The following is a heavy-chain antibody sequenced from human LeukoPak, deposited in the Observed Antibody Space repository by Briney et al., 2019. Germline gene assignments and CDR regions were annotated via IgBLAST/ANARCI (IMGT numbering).Heavy chain of an antibody. V-gene: IGHV4-39*01. D-gene: IGHD2-15*01. CDR3: ARRYSYTSLPDY. Sequence: SETLSLSCTVSGGSISSSSYFWGGIRQPPGKGLEWIGRIYYSGSTYDNPSLKSRVTISVDTSKTQSSLKLSSVTAADTAVYYCARRYSYTSLPDYWGHGTLVTVSS. J-gene: IGHJ4*01. CDR2: IYYSGST. CDR1: GGSISSSSYF.